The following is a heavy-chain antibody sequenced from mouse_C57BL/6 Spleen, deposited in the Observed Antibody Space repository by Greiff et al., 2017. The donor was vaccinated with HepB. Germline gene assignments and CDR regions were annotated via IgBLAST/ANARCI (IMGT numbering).Heavy chain of an antibody. CDR1: GYAFSSYW. D-gene: IGHD2-5*01. CDR3: ANSNYDYAMDY. J-gene: IGHJ4*01. V-gene: IGHV1-80*01. CDR2: IYPGDGDT. Sequence: QVQLQQSGAELVKPGASVKISCKASGYAFSSYWMNWVKQRPGKGLEWIGQIYPGDGDTNYNGKFKGKATLTADKSSSTAYMQLSSLTSEDSAVYYCANSNYDYAMDYWGQGTSVTVSS.